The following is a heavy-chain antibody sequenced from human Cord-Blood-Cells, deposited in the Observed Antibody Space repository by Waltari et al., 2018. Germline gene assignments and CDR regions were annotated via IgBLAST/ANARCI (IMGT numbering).Heavy chain of an antibody. V-gene: IGHV4-31*03. CDR2: IYYSGST. CDR3: ARAIVSYSSGWYAFDI. J-gene: IGHJ3*02. Sequence: QVQLQESGPGLVKPSQTLSLTCTVSVGSISSGGYYWSWIRQHPGKGLEWIGYIYYSGSTYYSPSLKSRVTISVDPSKNQFSLKLSSVTAADTAVYYCARAIVSYSSGWYAFDIWGQGTMVTVSS. D-gene: IGHD6-19*01. CDR1: VGSISSGGYY.